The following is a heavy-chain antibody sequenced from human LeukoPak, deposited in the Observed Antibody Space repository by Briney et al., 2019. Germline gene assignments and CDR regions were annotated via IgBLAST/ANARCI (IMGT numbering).Heavy chain of an antibody. J-gene: IGHJ4*02. Sequence: GSSLRLSCAASGFTFSSHNMHWVRQAPGKGLEWVAVVWYDGINNKFADSVKGRFTISRDTSKNTLYLQMNNLRADDTAMYYCTRDLTGTTWSENDYWGQGTLVTISS. D-gene: IGHD6-13*01. CDR3: TRDLTGTTWSENDY. CDR1: GFTFSSHN. V-gene: IGHV3-33*01. CDR2: VWYDGINN.